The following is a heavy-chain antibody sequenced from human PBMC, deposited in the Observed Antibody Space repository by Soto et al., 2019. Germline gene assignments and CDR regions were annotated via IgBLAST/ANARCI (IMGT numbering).Heavy chain of an antibody. Sequence: GGSLRLSCAASGFTFSSYGMHWVRQAPGKGLEWVAVIWYDGSNKYYADSVKGRFTISRDNSKNTLYLQMNSLRAEDTAVYYCARYDDVVVGPAAIGLDPWGQGTLVTVSS. CDR2: IWYDGSNK. CDR3: ARYDDVVVGPAAIGLDP. D-gene: IGHD2-2*01. CDR1: GFTFSSYG. V-gene: IGHV3-33*01. J-gene: IGHJ5*02.